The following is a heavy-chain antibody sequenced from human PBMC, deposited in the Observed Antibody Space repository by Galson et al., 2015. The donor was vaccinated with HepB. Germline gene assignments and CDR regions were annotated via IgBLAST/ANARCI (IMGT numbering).Heavy chain of an antibody. D-gene: IGHD1-26*01. CDR1: GFTFSSYG. V-gene: IGHV3-33*06. CDR2: IWYDGSNK. Sequence: SLRLSCAASGFTFSSYGMHWVRQAPGKGLEWVAVIWYDGSNKYYADSVKGRFTISRDNSKNTLYLQMNSLRAEDTAVYYCAKDRGVGDQPLDYWGQGTLVTVSS. J-gene: IGHJ4*02. CDR3: AKDRGVGDQPLDY.